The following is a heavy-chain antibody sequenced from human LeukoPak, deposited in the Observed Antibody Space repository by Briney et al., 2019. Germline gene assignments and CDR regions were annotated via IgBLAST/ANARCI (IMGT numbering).Heavy chain of an antibody. D-gene: IGHD3-16*01. J-gene: IGHJ6*03. CDR1: GASVSSYF. V-gene: IGHV4-4*07. CDR2: IYSSGST. CDR3: ARDEMKVGSGGDTSSYYYVYYMDI. Sequence: PSETLSLTCTVSGASVSSYFWSWIRQPAGQGLEWIGRIYSSGSTNYNPSLKSRVTVSIDKSKNQLSLKVNSVTAADTAVYYCARDEMKVGSGGDTSSYYYVYYMDIWGEGTTVTVFS.